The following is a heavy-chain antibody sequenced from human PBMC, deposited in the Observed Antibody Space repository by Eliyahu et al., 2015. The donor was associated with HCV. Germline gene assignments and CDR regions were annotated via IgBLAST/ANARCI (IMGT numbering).Heavy chain of an antibody. Sequence: QVQLVESGGGVVQPGRSLRLXCAASGFTFSSYGMHWVRQAPGKGLEWVAVISYDGSNKYYADSVKGRFTISRDNSKNTLYLQMNSLRAEDTAVYYCAKETLPNSSGFDYWGQGTLVTVSS. D-gene: IGHD3-22*01. J-gene: IGHJ4*02. V-gene: IGHV3-30*18. CDR1: GFTFSSYG. CDR3: AKETLPNSSGFDY. CDR2: ISYDGSNK.